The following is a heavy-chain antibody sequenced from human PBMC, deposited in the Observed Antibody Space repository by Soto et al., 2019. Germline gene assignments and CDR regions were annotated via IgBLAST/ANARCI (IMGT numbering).Heavy chain of an antibody. D-gene: IGHD6-13*01. CDR1: GGSISSGGYY. V-gene: IGHV4-31*03. CDR2: IYYSGST. CDR3: ARVFSDSSSFFDY. J-gene: IGHJ4*02. Sequence: SETLSLTCTVSGGSISSGGYYWSWIRQHPGKGLEWIGYIYYSGSTYYNPSLKSRVTISVDTSKNQFSLKLSSVTAADTAVYYCARVFSDSSSFFDYWGQGTLVTVSS.